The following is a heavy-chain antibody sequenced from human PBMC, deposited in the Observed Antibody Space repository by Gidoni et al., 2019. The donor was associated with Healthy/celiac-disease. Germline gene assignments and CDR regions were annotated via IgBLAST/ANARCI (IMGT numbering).Heavy chain of an antibody. J-gene: IGHJ6*02. D-gene: IGHD3-3*01. Sequence: QVQLQQWGAGLLQPSETLSLTCAVYGGSFSGSSWRWLRQPPGKGLEWIGEINHSGSTNYNPSLKSRVTISVDTSKNQFSLKLSSVTAADTAVYYCARGAFWSGYYSVRYYYYGMDVWGQGTTVTVSS. CDR3: ARGAFWSGYYSVRYYYYGMDV. V-gene: IGHV4-34*01. CDR1: GGSFSGSS. CDR2: INHSGST.